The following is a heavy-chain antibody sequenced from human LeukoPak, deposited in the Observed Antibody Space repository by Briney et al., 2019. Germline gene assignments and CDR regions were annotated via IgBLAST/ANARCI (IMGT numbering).Heavy chain of an antibody. Sequence: GESLKISCKGSGYSFTNYWIGWVRQMPGKGLKWMGIIYPGDSDARYSPSFQGQVTISAGKSISTAYLQWSSLKASDTAMYYCARRRDLYSGSYYPFDCWGQGTLVTVSS. CDR1: GYSFTNYW. CDR3: ARRRDLYSGSYYPFDC. V-gene: IGHV5-51*01. D-gene: IGHD1-26*01. CDR2: IYPGDSDA. J-gene: IGHJ4*02.